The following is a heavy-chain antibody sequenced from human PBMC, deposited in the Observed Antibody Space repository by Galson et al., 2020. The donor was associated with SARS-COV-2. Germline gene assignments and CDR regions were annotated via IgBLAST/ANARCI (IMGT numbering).Heavy chain of an antibody. J-gene: IGHJ2*01. CDR1: GYSISSDFY. Sequence: SETLSLTCAVSGYSISSDFYWGWIRQPPGKGLEWIGNIYHSGSTYYNPSLQSRVTISIDKSKNQFSLKLSSVTAADTAVYYRARPSSSGYYSVWYFDLCGRGTLVTVSS. D-gene: IGHD3-22*01. CDR3: ARPSSSGYYSVWYFDL. CDR2: IYHSGST. V-gene: IGHV4-38-2*01.